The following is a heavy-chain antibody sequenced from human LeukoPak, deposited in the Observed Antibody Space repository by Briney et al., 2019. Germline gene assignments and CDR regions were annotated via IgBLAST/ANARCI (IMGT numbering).Heavy chain of an antibody. Sequence: SETLSLTCAVSGGSINSSNWWSWVRQPPGKGLEWIGEIYHSGSTNYNPSLKSRVTISVDKSKNQFSLQMTSVTAADTAVYYCARWIVGATTSFDCWGQGTLVTVSS. CDR2: IYHSGST. CDR3: ARWIVGATTSFDC. V-gene: IGHV4-4*02. D-gene: IGHD1-26*01. CDR1: GGSINSSNW. J-gene: IGHJ4*02.